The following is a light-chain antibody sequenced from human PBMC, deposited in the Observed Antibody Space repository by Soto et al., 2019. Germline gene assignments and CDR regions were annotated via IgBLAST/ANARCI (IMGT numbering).Light chain of an antibody. CDR1: RSDVGGYNY. V-gene: IGLV2-14*01. Sequence: QSALTEPAFVSGSPGQSITISCTETRSDVGGYNYVSWYQQHPGKAPKLMIYDVSNRPSGVSNRFSGSKSGNTASLTISGLQAEDEADYYCSSYTSSSTLVFGGGTKLTVL. CDR3: SSYTSSSTLV. J-gene: IGLJ2*01. CDR2: DVS.